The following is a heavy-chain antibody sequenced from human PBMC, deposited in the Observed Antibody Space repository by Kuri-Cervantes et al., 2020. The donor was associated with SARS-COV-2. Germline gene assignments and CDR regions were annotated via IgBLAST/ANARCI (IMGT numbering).Heavy chain of an antibody. CDR3: ATHTTPMWSGFGADAFEI. V-gene: IGHV1-46*01. Sequence: ASVKVSCKASGYTFTSYYMHWVRQAPGQGLEWMGIINPSGGSTSYAQKFQDRVTMTSVTSTSTVYMELSSLRAEDTAVYYCATHTTPMWSGFGADAFEIWGQGTMVTVSS. D-gene: IGHD3-3*01. CDR1: GYTFTSYY. J-gene: IGHJ3*02. CDR2: INPSGGST.